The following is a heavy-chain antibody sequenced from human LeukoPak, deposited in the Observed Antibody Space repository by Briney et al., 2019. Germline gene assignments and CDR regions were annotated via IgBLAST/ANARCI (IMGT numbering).Heavy chain of an antibody. CDR1: GDSVSSNSGA. D-gene: IGHD3-10*01. CDR3: AREEAGTYGFQY. V-gene: IGHV6-1*01. J-gene: IGHJ4*02. Sequence: SQTLSLTCAIFGDSVSSNSGAWNWIRQSPSRGLEWLGRAFYRSQWYNDYAVSVKGRIAINPDTSKNQFSLQLNSVTPEDTAVYYCAREEAGTYGFQYWGQGTLVTVSS. CDR2: AFYRSQWYN.